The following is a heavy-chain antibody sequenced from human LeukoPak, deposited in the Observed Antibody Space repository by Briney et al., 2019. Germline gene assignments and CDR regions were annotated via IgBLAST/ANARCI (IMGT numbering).Heavy chain of an antibody. CDR1: GFTFSSYD. CDR2: IGTAGDT. CDR3: ARDGRFGRYYYGMDV. V-gene: IGHV3-13*04. J-gene: IGHJ6*02. Sequence: GGSLRLSCAASGFTFSSYDMHWVRQATGKGLEWVSAIGTAGDTYYPGSVKGRFTISRENAKNPLYLQMNSLRAGDTAVYYCARDGRFGRYYYGMDVWGQGTTVTVSS. D-gene: IGHD3-10*01.